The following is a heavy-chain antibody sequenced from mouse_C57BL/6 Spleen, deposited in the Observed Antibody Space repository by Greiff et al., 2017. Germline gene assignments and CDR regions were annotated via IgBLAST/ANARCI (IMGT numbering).Heavy chain of an antibody. Sequence: QVQLQQSGAELVKPGASVQISCKASGYAFSSYWMNWVKQRPGKGLEWIGQIYPGDGDTNYNGKFKGKATLTADKSSSTAYMQLSSLTSEDSAVYFCARYGNYVHYYAMDYWGQGTSVTVSS. CDR3: ARYGNYVHYYAMDY. D-gene: IGHD2-1*01. CDR1: GYAFSSYW. J-gene: IGHJ4*01. V-gene: IGHV1-80*01. CDR2: IYPGDGDT.